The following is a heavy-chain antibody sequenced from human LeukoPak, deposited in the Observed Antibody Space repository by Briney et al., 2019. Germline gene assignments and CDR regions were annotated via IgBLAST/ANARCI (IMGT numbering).Heavy chain of an antibody. CDR2: TKRDGSEV. J-gene: IGHJ4*02. D-gene: IGHD2-2*02. CDR3: ARYTEYYFDY. V-gene: IGHV3-7*01. CDR1: GFTFSTYW. Sequence: GGSLRLSCAASGFTFSTYWMTWVRQAPGKGLECVANTKRDGSEVYYANSVKGHFTISRDNAKNSLYLQMNSLRAEDTAVYYWARYTEYYFDYWGQGTLVTVSS.